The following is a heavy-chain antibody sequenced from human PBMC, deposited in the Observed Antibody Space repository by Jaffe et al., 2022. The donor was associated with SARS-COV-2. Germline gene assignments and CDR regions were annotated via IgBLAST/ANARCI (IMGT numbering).Heavy chain of an antibody. CDR2: IYYTGIT. Sequence: QVQLQESGPRLVKPSETLSLTCTVSGDSITNFYWTWIRQPPGKGLEWIGNIYYTGITNYNPSLKSRVTISIDTSKTQFSLKLSSVTAADTAIYYCVRHKRLDPWGPGILVTVSS. CDR1: GDSITNFY. CDR3: VRHKRLDP. V-gene: IGHV4-59*08. J-gene: IGHJ5*02. D-gene: IGHD2-21*01.